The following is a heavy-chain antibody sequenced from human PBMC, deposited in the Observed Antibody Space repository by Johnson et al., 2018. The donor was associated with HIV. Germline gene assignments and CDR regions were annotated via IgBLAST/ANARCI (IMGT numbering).Heavy chain of an antibody. CDR1: GFTFSSYG. CDR3: TTDKRVLHLEAFNI. CDR2: IWYDGSNK. Sequence: VQLVESGGGVVQPGRSLRLSCAASGFTFSSYGMHWVRQAPGKGLEWVAVIWYDGSNKYYADSVKGRFTISRDNSKNTLYLQMNSLKTEDTAVYYCTTDKRVLHLEAFNIWGQGTMVTVSS. D-gene: IGHD3-16*01. J-gene: IGHJ3*02. V-gene: IGHV3-33*01.